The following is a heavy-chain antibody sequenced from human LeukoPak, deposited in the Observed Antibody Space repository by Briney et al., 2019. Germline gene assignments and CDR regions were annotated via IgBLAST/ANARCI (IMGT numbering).Heavy chain of an antibody. J-gene: IGHJ4*02. CDR3: ARDAYSGSYSYYFDY. CDR1: GYTFTGYY. CDR2: INPNIGGT. D-gene: IGHD1-26*01. V-gene: IGHV1-2*06. Sequence: ASVKVSCKASGYTFTGYYMHWVRQAPGQGLEWMGRINPNIGGTNYAQKFQGRVTMTRDTSISTAYMELSRLRSDDTAVYYCARDAYSGSYSYYFDYWGQGTLVTVSS.